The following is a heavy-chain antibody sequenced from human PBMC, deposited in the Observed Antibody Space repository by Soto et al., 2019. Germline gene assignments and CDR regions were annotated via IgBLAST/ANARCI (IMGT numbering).Heavy chain of an antibody. CDR3: ERWFGELLGYYYGMDV. V-gene: IGHV1-69*01. D-gene: IGHD3-10*01. Sequence: QVQLVQSGAEVKKPGSSVKVSCKASGGTFSNYAISWVRQAPGQGLEWMGGIIPIFGTASYAQKLQVRVTITEEESTGTSDIEPRSLGSEATDMYIWERWFGELLGYYYGMDVWVKGTTVTVSS. CDR2: IIPIFGTA. J-gene: IGHJ6*04. CDR1: GGTFSNYA.